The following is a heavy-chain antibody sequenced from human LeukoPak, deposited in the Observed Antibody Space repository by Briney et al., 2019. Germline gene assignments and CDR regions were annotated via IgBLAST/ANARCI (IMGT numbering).Heavy chain of an antibody. CDR1: GFTFSGYV. D-gene: IGHD3/OR15-3a*01. Sequence: GGSLRLSCAASGFTFSGYVMSWVRQAPGKGLEWVSSTSSDSKYKFYADSLKGRFTISRDNAKNSLYLQMISLRAEDTAVYYCARVAFGLYVMDVWGQGTTVTVSS. CDR3: ARVAFGLYVMDV. CDR2: TSSDSKYK. J-gene: IGHJ6*02. V-gene: IGHV3-21*01.